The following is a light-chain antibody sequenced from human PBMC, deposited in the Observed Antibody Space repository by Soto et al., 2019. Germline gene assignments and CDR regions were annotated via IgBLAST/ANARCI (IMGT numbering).Light chain of an antibody. CDR3: AAWDDSLNGYL. CDR1: SSNIGSSS. Sequence: QSVLTQPPSASGTPGQRVTISCSGSSSNIGSSSVNWYQQLPGTAPKLFIYTNNQRPSGVPDRFSGSKSGTSASLAISGLQSEDEADYYWAAWDDSLNGYLFGTGTKLTVL. J-gene: IGLJ1*01. CDR2: TNN. V-gene: IGLV1-44*01.